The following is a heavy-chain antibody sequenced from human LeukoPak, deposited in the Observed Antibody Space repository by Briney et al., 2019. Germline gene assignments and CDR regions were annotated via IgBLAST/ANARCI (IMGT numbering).Heavy chain of an antibody. J-gene: IGHJ6*03. D-gene: IGHD1-26*01. CDR1: GFTFSSYA. Sequence: PGGSLRLSCTASGFTFSSYAMHWVRQAPGKGLEWVAVISYDGSNKYYADSVEGRFTISRDNSKNTPYLQMNSLRAEDTAVYYCARDSHLARVASGSYRPVSYYMDVWGKGTTVTVSS. V-gene: IGHV3-30*04. CDR2: ISYDGSNK. CDR3: ARDSHLARVASGSYRPVSYYMDV.